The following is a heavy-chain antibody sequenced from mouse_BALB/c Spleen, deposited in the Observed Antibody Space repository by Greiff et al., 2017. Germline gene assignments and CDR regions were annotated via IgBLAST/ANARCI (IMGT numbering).Heavy chain of an antibody. CDR3: AREWRGYFDY. CDR1: GYSITSGYY. J-gene: IGHJ2*01. CDR2: ISYDGSN. V-gene: IGHV3-6*02. Sequence: EVKLQESGPGLVKPSQSLSLTCSVTGYSITSGYYWNWIRQFPGNKLEWMGYISYDGSNNYNPSLKNRISITRDTSKNQFFLKLNSVTTEDTATYYCAREWRGYFDYWGQGTTLTVSS.